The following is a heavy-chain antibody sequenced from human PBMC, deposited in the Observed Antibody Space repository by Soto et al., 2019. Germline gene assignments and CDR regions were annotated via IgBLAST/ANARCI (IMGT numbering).Heavy chain of an antibody. CDR2: ISSSSSYI. J-gene: IGHJ6*02. CDR1: GFTFSSYS. D-gene: IGHD3-3*01. CDR3: ARVGVFGVVHYYYGMDV. Sequence: GGSLRLSCAASGFTFSSYSMNWVRQAPGKGLEWVSSISSSSSYIYYADSVKGRFTISRDNAKNSLYLQMNSLRAEDTAVYYCARVGVFGVVHYYYGMDVWGQGTTVTVSS. V-gene: IGHV3-21*01.